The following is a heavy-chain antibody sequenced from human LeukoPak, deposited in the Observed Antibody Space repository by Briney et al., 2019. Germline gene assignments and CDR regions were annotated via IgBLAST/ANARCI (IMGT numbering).Heavy chain of an antibody. D-gene: IGHD1-14*01. CDR3: ARNSGADRPSGTYYYYYMDV. V-gene: IGHV3-11*04. J-gene: IGHJ6*03. Sequence: GGSLRLSCAASGFTFSDYYMSWIRQAPGKGLEWVSYISSSSSTIYYADSVKGRFTISRDNAKNSLYLQMNSLRAEDTAVYYCARNSGADRPSGTYYYYYMDVWGKGTTVTVSS. CDR1: GFTFSDYY. CDR2: ISSSSSTI.